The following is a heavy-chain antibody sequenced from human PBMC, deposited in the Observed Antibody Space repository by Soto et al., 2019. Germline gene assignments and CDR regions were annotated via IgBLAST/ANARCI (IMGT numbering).Heavy chain of an antibody. Sequence: GASVKVSCKASGYTFTSYGISWVRQAPGQGLEWMGWISAYNGNTNYAQKLQGRVTMTTDTSTSTAYMELRSLRSDDTAVYYCARRPDILTGYYTALEFDYWGQGTLVTVSS. D-gene: IGHD3-9*01. J-gene: IGHJ4*02. CDR2: ISAYNGNT. V-gene: IGHV1-18*04. CDR3: ARRPDILTGYYTALEFDY. CDR1: GYTFTSYG.